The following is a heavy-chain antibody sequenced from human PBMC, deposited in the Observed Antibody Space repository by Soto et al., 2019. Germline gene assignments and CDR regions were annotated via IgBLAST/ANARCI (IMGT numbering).Heavy chain of an antibody. CDR1: GYSFTSYW. CDR3: ARTSSSWYFHVYYYYGMDV. CDR2: IYPGDSDT. J-gene: IGHJ6*02. D-gene: IGHD6-13*01. Sequence: GASLKISCQGSGYSFTSYWIGWVRQMPGKGLEWVGIIYPGDSDTRYSPSFQGQVTISADKSISTAYLQWSSLKASDTAMYYCARTSSSWYFHVYYYYGMDVWGQGTTVTVSS. V-gene: IGHV5-51*01.